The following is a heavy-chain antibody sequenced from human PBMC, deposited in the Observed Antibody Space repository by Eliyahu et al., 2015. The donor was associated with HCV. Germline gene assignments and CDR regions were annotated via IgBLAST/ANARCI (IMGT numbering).Heavy chain of an antibody. V-gene: IGHV3-7*01. J-gene: IGHJ4*02. D-gene: IGHD3-10*01. Sequence: EVQLVESGGGLVQPGGSLRLACAXXGFSFSSYWMSWGRQAPGKGLGWVAELQGDGSLTAYVDSVRGRFTISRDNAKKSLYLQMDNLRGEDTAVYYCARDPEFGALDSWGQGILVTVSP. CDR2: LQGDGSLT. CDR3: ARDPEFGALDS. CDR1: GFSFSSYW.